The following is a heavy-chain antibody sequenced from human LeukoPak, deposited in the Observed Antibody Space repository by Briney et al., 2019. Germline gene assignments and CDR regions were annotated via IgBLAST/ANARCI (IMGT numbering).Heavy chain of an antibody. Sequence: SGTLSLTCAVSGGSISSSNWWSWVRQPPGKGLEWIGEIYHSGSTNYNPSLKSRVTISVDKSKNQFSLKLSSVTAADTAVYFCARQDYDFWSGYYDYWGQGTLVTVSS. CDR3: ARQDYDFWSGYYDY. J-gene: IGHJ4*02. V-gene: IGHV4-4*02. CDR2: IYHSGST. D-gene: IGHD3-3*01. CDR1: GGSISSSNW.